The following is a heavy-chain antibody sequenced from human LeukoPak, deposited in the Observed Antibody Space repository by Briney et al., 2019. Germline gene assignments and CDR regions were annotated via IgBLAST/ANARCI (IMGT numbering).Heavy chain of an antibody. V-gene: IGHV3-7*05. Sequence: TGGSLRLSCAASGFTFSRFWMNCVRQAPGRGLEWVANIDQSGGRNNYVDSVKGRFTISRDNAKNSLFLEMSSLRADDTAVYFCARDVEGGTFDIWGQGTTVTVSS. CDR3: ARDVEGGTFDI. D-gene: IGHD3-16*01. J-gene: IGHJ3*02. CDR2: IDQSGGRN. CDR1: GFTFSRFW.